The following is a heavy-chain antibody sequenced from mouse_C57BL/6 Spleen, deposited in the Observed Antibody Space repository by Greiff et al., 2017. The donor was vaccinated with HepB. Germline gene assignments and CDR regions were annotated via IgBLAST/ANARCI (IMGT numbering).Heavy chain of an antibody. D-gene: IGHD2-3*01. Sequence: EVQVVESGGGLVQPGGSLKLSRAASGFTFSDYGMAWVRQAPRKGPEWVAFISNLAYSIYYADTVTGRFTISRENAKNTLYLEMSSLRSEDTAMYYCARLDGYHWYFDVWGTGTTVTVSS. CDR3: ARLDGYHWYFDV. J-gene: IGHJ1*03. V-gene: IGHV5-15*01. CDR1: GFTFSDYG. CDR2: ISNLAYSI.